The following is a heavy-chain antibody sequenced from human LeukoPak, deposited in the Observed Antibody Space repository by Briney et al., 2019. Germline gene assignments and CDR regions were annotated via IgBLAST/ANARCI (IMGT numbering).Heavy chain of an antibody. CDR3: ARLKRSLNWFDP. CDR2: IYYSGST. CDR1: GGSISSGGYY. Sequence: PSQTLSLTCTVSGGSISSGGYYWSWIRQHPRKGLEWIGYIYYSGSTYYNPSLKSRVTISVDTSKNQFSLKLSSVTAADTAVYYCARLKRSLNWFDPWGQGTLVTVSS. V-gene: IGHV4-31*03. D-gene: IGHD2-15*01. J-gene: IGHJ5*02.